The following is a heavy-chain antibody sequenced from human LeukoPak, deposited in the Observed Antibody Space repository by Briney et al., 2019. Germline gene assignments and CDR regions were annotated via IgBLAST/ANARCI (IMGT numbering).Heavy chain of an antibody. CDR3: ARTRRVGLRSEHYFDY. J-gene: IGHJ4*02. V-gene: IGHV3-21*01. Sequence: GGSLRLSCAASGFTFSSYSMNWVRQAPGKGLEWVSSISSSSSYIYYADSVKGRFTISRDNAKNSLYLQMNSLRAEDTAVYYCARTRRVGLRSEHYFDYWGQGTLVTVSS. CDR1: GFTFSSYS. CDR2: ISSSSSYI. D-gene: IGHD4-17*01.